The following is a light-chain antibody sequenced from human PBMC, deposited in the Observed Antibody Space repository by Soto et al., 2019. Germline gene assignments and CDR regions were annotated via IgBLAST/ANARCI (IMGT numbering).Light chain of an antibody. Sequence: MTQSPLSLPVTPGEPASISCRASQSISGYLAWYQQIPGKAPKLLIFAASSLQSGVPSRFSGSGSGTDFTLTISSLQPEDFATYYCQQSYSSPITFGQGTRLEIK. CDR3: QQSYSSPIT. CDR1: QSISGY. CDR2: AAS. V-gene: IGKV1-39*01. J-gene: IGKJ5*01.